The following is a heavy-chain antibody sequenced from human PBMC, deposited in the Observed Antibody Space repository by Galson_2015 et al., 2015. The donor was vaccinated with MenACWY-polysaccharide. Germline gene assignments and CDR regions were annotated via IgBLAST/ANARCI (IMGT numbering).Heavy chain of an antibody. D-gene: IGHD1-1*01. Sequence: SLRLSCAASGFTFSNYGMHWVRQAPGKGLEWMAVIWYDESDEYYADSVKGRFTISRDNSKNALYLQMNSLRAEDTAVYYCARADRNDGGRALDIWGQGTMGTVSS. CDR1: GFTFSNYG. V-gene: IGHV3-33*01. CDR3: ARADRNDGGRALDI. J-gene: IGHJ3*02. CDR2: IWYDESDE.